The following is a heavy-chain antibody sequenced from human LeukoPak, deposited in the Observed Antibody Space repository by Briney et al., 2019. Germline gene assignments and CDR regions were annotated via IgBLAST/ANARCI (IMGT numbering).Heavy chain of an antibody. CDR3: SNSPPTYGDLDY. V-gene: IGHV3-23*03. CDR1: GFTFSSYG. D-gene: IGHD3-10*01. CDR2: IYSGGST. Sequence: PGGSLRLSCAASGFTFSSYGMSWVRQAPGKGLEWVSVIYSGGSTYYADSVKGRFTISRDNSKNTLSLQMNNLRVDDTAIYYCSNSPPTYGDLDYWGQGTLVTVSS. J-gene: IGHJ4*02.